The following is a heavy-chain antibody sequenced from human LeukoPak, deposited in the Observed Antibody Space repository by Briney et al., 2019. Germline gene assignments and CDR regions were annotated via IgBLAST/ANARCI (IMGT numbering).Heavy chain of an antibody. Sequence: GGSLRLSCAASGFTFSSYEMNWVRQAPGKGLEWVSYISSSGSTIYYADSVKGRFTISRDNAKNSLYLQMNSLRAEDTAAYYCAPSLYYYDSSGVDPWGQGTLVTVSS. V-gene: IGHV3-48*03. D-gene: IGHD3-22*01. CDR2: ISSSGSTI. J-gene: IGHJ5*02. CDR1: GFTFSSYE. CDR3: APSLYYYDSSGVDP.